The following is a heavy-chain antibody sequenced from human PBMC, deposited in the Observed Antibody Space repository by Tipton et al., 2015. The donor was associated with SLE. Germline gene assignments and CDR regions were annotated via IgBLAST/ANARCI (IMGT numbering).Heavy chain of an antibody. CDR3: ARITYYDFWSGYPRHYYYYMDV. V-gene: IGHV4-31*03. J-gene: IGHJ6*03. CDR2: VYYSGSA. D-gene: IGHD3-3*01. Sequence: TLSLTCTVSGGTIRNDGYYWSWIRQHPGKGLECIGYVYYSGSAYYNPSLKSRVTISVDTSKNQFSLKLSSVTAADTAVYYCARITYYDFWSGYPRHYYYYMDVWGKGTTVTVSS. CDR1: GGTIRNDGYY.